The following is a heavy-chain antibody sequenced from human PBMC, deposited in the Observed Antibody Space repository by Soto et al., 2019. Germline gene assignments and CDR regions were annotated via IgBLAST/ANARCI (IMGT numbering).Heavy chain of an antibody. J-gene: IGHJ6*02. V-gene: IGHV3-30*03. CDR2: VSFDGSNK. CDR3: ARLPGPLVSVLYIYPVDARETPSDVDV. Sequence: QMQLVQSGGGVVQPGRSLRLSCAASGFTFSHYPMQWVRQAPGKGLEWVAVVSFDGSNKYYRDSVKGRFIISKDNGKNTLYLQMNDLRHEDTAVYYCARLPGPLVSVLYIYPVDARETPSDVDVWGQGTSVTVSS. CDR1: GFTFSHYP. D-gene: IGHD2-21*02.